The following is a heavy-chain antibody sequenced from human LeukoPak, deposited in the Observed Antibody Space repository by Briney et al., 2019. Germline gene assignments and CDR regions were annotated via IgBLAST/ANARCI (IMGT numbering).Heavy chain of an antibody. CDR3: AKQGFGC. CDR2: ISGSADNT. CDR1: GFTLSSYA. J-gene: IGHJ4*02. Sequence: PGGSLRLSCTASGFTLSSYAMSWVRQAPGEGLEWVSTISGSADNTNYAEAVKGRFTISRDNSKNTMYLQMNNLRAEDTAVYYCAKQGFGCWGQGTLVTVSS. V-gene: IGHV3-23*01.